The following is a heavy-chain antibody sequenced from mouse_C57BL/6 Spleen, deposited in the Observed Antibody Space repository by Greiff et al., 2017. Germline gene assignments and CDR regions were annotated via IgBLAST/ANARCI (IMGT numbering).Heavy chain of an antibody. Sequence: EVQLVESGGGLVKPGGSLKLSCAASGFTFSSYTMSWVRQTPEQRLEWVATISGGGGNTYYPDSVKGRFTISRDNAKNTLYLQMSSLRSEDTALYYWARAYYSNYGRYFDVWGTGTTVTVSS. J-gene: IGHJ1*03. V-gene: IGHV5-9*01. CDR3: ARAYYSNYGRYFDV. D-gene: IGHD2-5*01. CDR1: GFTFSSYT. CDR2: ISGGGGNT.